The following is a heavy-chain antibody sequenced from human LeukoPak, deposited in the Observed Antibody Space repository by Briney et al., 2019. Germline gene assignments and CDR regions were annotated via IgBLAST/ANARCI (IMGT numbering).Heavy chain of an antibody. CDR3: ARDDVVVPAADWFDP. CDR1: GYTFTSYG. V-gene: IGHV1-18*01. J-gene: IGHJ5*02. Sequence: GASVKVSCKASGYTFTSYGISWVRQAPGQGLEWMGWISAYNGNTNYAQKLQGRVTMTTDTSTTTAYMELRSLRSDDTAAYYCARDDVVVPAADWFDPWGQGTLVTVSS. D-gene: IGHD2-2*01. CDR2: ISAYNGNT.